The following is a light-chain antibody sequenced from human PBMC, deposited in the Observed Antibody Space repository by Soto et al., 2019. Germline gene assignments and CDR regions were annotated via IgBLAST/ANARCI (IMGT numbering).Light chain of an antibody. CDR1: ERIYSAY. J-gene: IGKJ5*01. V-gene: IGKV3-20*01. CDR3: QQYGNSPIT. CDR2: GTS. Sequence: EFVLTQYPGTLSLSRGERATLSCRASERIYSAYLGWYQQKPGQAPRLLIYGTSSRATGIPDRFSGSGSGTDFTLTISRLEPEDFAVYYCQQYGNSPITFGQGTRLE.